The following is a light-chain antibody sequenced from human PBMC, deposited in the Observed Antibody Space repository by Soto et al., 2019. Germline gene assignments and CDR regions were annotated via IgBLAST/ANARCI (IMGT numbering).Light chain of an antibody. V-gene: IGKV3-20*01. Sequence: EIGLTQSPGTLSLSPGERATLSCRASQSVTSSYLAWYQQKPGQAPRLLIYGASIRATGIPDMFSGSGSGTDFTLTISRLEAEDFAVYYCQQNVSPPITFGQGTRLEIK. CDR2: GAS. CDR3: QQNVSPPIT. CDR1: QSVTSSY. J-gene: IGKJ5*01.